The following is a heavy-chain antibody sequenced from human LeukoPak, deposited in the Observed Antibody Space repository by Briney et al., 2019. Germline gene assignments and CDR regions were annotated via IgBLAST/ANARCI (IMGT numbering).Heavy chain of an antibody. J-gene: IGHJ4*02. Sequence: SETLSLTCSVAGGSISSYCWSWIRQPAGRGLEWIGRISDSGSTNIDPSLRRRVTMSVDASKNQLSLKLTSVTAADTAVYYCASGSGWQVDYWGQGILVTVSS. CDR3: ASGSGWQVDY. V-gene: IGHV4-4*07. CDR1: GGSISSYC. D-gene: IGHD6-19*01. CDR2: ISDSGST.